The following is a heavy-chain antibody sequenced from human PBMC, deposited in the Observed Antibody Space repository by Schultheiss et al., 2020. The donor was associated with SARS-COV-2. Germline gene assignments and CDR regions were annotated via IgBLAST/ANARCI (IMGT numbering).Heavy chain of an antibody. CDR3: ATQVQYRDSGAFDI. D-gene: IGHD4-17*01. CDR1: GGSFSGYY. Sequence: SETLSLTCAVYGGSFSGYYWAWIRQPPGKGLEWIGHIYHTGSTYYKPSLKSRVTISIGTSERQSSLNLNSVAAADTAIYYCATQVQYRDSGAFDIWGQGTLVTVSS. J-gene: IGHJ3*02. CDR2: IYHTGST. V-gene: IGHV4-34*01.